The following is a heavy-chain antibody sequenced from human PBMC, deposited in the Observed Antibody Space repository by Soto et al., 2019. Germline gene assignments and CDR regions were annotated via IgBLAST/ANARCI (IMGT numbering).Heavy chain of an antibody. CDR2: INPNSGGT. D-gene: IGHD6-19*01. Sequence: ASVKVSCKASGYTFTGYYMHWVRQAPGQGLEWMGWINPNSGGTNYAQKFQGWVTMTRDTSISTAYMELSRLRSDDTAVYYCARDAGGIAVAPRYFDDWGQGTLVTVSS. V-gene: IGHV1-2*04. CDR3: ARDAGGIAVAPRYFDD. J-gene: IGHJ4*02. CDR1: GYTFTGYY.